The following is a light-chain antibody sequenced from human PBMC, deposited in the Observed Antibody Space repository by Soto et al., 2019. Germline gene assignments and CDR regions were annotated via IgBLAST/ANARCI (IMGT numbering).Light chain of an antibody. CDR1: QSISSY. V-gene: IGKV1-39*01. J-gene: IGKJ1*01. Sequence: DIPMTQSPSSLSASVGDRVTITCRASQSISSYLNWHQQKPGKAPKLLIYAASSLQSGVPSRFSGSGSGTDFTLTIISLQPEDFATYYCQQSYSTPWTFGQGTKVEIK. CDR2: AAS. CDR3: QQSYSTPWT.